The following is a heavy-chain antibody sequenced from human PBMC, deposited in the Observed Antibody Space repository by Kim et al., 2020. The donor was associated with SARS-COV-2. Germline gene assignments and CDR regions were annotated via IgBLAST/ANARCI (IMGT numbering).Heavy chain of an antibody. Sequence: YAQGFTGRFVFSLDTSVTTAYLQINRLEGEDTAVYYCARADRLARAPFDYWGQGTLVTVSS. J-gene: IGHJ4*02. CDR3: ARADRLARAPFDY. V-gene: IGHV7-4-1*02. D-gene: IGHD6-19*01.